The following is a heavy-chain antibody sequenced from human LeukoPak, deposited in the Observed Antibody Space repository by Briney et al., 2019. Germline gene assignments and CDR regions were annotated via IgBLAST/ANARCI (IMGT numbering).Heavy chain of an antibody. J-gene: IGHJ4*02. D-gene: IGHD3-22*01. CDR3: ARSYASDGSGYYFDY. CDR2: IYPGDSDT. V-gene: IGHV5-51*03. Sequence: GESLKISCKASGYTFTSNWIGWVREMPGRGLEWMGIIYPGDSDTRYSPSFQGQVSISADKSISTAYLQWSSLKASDTPMYYCARSYASDGSGYYFDYWGQGTLVTVSS. CDR1: GYTFTSNW.